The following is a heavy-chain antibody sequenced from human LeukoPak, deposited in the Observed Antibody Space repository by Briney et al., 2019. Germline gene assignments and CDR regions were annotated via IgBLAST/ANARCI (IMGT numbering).Heavy chain of an antibody. Sequence: GGSLRLSCAPSGFTFSSYWMSWVRQAPGKGLEWVANIKQDGSEKYYVDSVKGRFTISRANAKNSLYLQMNSLRADDTAVYYCARKAYGLDVWGKGTTVTVSS. CDR2: IKQDGSEK. CDR3: ARKAYGLDV. V-gene: IGHV3-7*03. CDR1: GFTFSSYW. J-gene: IGHJ6*04.